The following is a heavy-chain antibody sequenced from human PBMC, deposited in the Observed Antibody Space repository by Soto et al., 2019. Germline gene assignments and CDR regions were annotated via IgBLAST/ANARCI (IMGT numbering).Heavy chain of an antibody. CDR1: GFTFSSYA. V-gene: IGHV3-30-3*01. D-gene: IGHD3-22*01. CDR3: ARVKSSGYPDY. Sequence: QVQLVESGGGVVQPGRSLRLSCAASGFTFSSYAMHWVRQAPGKGLEWVAVISYDGSNKYYTDSVKGRFTISRDNSKNTLYLQMNSLRAEDTAVYYCARVKSSGYPDYWGQGTLVTVSS. J-gene: IGHJ4*02. CDR2: ISYDGSNK.